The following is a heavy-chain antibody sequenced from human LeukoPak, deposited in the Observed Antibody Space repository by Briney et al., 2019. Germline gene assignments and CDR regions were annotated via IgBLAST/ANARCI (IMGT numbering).Heavy chain of an antibody. J-gene: IGHJ5*02. V-gene: IGHV1-2*02. Sequence: RASVTVSFKASGYTFTVYYMHWVRQAPGQGLEWLGWINPNSGGTNYAQKFQGRVTMTRDTSISTAYMELSRLRSDDTAVYYCARARIAVAGTPWFDPWGQGTLVTVSS. CDR1: GYTFTVYY. CDR3: ARARIAVAGTPWFDP. D-gene: IGHD6-19*01. CDR2: INPNSGGT.